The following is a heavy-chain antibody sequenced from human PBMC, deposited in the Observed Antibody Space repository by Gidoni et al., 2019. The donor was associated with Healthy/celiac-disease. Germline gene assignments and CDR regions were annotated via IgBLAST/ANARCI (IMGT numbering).Heavy chain of an antibody. CDR1: RGSISRSSYY. CDR3: ARHFTGWELLHYYYGMDV. J-gene: IGHJ6*02. Sequence: QLQLQESGPGLVKPSETLSLTCTVPRGSISRSSYYWGWIRQPPGKGLEWIGSIYYSGSTYYNPSLKSRVTISVDTSKNQFSLKLSSVTAADTAVYYCARHFTGWELLHYYYGMDVWGQGTTVTVSS. D-gene: IGHD1-26*01. V-gene: IGHV4-39*01. CDR2: IYYSGST.